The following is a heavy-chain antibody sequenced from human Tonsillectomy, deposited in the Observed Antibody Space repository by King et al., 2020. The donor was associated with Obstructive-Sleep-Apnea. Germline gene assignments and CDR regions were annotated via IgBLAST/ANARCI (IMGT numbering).Heavy chain of an antibody. V-gene: IGHV3-23*04. J-gene: IGHJ4*02. D-gene: IGHD3-16*01. CDR1: RFTFSSYT. CDR2: ISGRGVHT. CDR3: AKAYLGEDY. Sequence: QLVESGGGLVQPGGSLRLSCAASRFTFSSYTMSWVRQAPGKGLEWVSGISGRGVHTYFADSVKGRLTISRDNSKDTQYLQMNSLRAEDTAVYYCAKAYLGEDYWGQGTLVTVSS.